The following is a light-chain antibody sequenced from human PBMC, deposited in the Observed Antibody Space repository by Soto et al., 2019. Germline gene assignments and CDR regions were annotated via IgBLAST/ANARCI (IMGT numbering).Light chain of an antibody. Sequence: VLTQSPATLSLSPGERATLSCRASQTVSSFLAWYQQKPGQAPRLLIHDSSDRATGIPARFSGSGSGTDFTLTISSLEPEDFGVYYCQQRSNWPPVTFGGGTKVDIK. CDR2: DSS. V-gene: IGKV3-11*01. CDR3: QQRSNWPPVT. CDR1: QTVSSF. J-gene: IGKJ4*01.